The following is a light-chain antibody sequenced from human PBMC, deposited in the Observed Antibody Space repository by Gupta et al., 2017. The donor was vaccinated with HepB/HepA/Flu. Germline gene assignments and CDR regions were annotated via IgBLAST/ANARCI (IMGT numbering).Light chain of an antibody. CDR1: SGHSNYL. CDR3: ETWDSNTPRV. CDR2: LEGSGSY. Sequence: QPVLTQSSSASASLGSSVKLTCTLSSGHSNYLIAWHQQQPGKAPPYWMKLEGSGSYNKGSEVPDRFSGSSSGADPYPTISNRQAEDDADYYYETWDSNTPRVFGGGTKLTVL. J-gene: IGLJ3*02. V-gene: IGLV4-60*03.